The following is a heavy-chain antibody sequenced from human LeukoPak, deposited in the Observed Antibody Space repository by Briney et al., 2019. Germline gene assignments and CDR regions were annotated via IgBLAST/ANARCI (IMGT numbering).Heavy chain of an antibody. V-gene: IGHV1-69*13. D-gene: IGHD6-13*01. Sequence: SVKVSCKASGGTFSSYAISWVRQAPGQGLEWMGGIIPIFGTANYAQKFQGRVTITADESSSTAYMELSSLRSEDTAVYYCARDSPYSSSWPNWFDPWGQGTLVTVSS. CDR3: ARDSPYSSSWPNWFDP. CDR1: GGTFSSYA. J-gene: IGHJ5*02. CDR2: IIPIFGTA.